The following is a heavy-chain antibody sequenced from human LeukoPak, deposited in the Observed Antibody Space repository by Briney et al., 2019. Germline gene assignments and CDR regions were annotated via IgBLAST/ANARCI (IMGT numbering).Heavy chain of an antibody. V-gene: IGHV5-51*01. D-gene: IGHD6-13*01. CDR3: ATTGPEYSSSWYLHF. J-gene: IGHJ4*02. CDR2: IYPGDSDT. CDR1: GYSFTSYW. Sequence: GESLKISCKASGYSFTSYWIGWVRQMPGKGLEWMGVIYPGDSDTRYSPSFQGQVTISVDKSISTAYLQWSSLKASDTAMYYSATTGPEYSSSWYLHFWGQGTLVTVSS.